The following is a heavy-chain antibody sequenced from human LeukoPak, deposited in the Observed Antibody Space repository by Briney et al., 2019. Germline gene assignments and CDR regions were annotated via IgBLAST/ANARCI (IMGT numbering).Heavy chain of an antibody. D-gene: IGHD3-22*01. CDR2: INPNSGNT. Sequence: ASVKVSCKASGYTFTGYYMHWVRQAPGQGLEWMGWINPNSGNTGYAQKFRGRVTMTRNTSISTAYMELSSLRSEDTAVYYCARPRYYYDSSGYYNTLRAFDIWGQGTMVTVSS. V-gene: IGHV1-8*02. J-gene: IGHJ3*02. CDR1: GYTFTGYY. CDR3: ARPRYYYDSSGYYNTLRAFDI.